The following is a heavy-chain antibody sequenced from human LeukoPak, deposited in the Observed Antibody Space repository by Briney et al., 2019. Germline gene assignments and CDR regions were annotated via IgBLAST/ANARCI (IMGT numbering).Heavy chain of an antibody. J-gene: IGHJ6*03. Sequence: GASVKVSCKASGYTFTSYYMHWVRQAPGQGLEWMGLINPSGGSTSYAQKFQGRVTMTRDMSTSTVYMELSSLRSEDTAVYYCAREVGDTAMTNYYYYMDVWGKGTTVTVSS. CDR2: INPSGGST. CDR1: GYTFTSYY. V-gene: IGHV1-46*01. CDR3: AREVGDTAMTNYYYYMDV. D-gene: IGHD5-18*01.